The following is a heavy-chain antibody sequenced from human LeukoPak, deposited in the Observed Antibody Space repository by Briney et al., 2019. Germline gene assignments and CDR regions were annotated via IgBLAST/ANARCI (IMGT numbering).Heavy chain of an antibody. J-gene: IGHJ4*02. CDR1: GGSISSNNYY. V-gene: IGHV4-39*07. D-gene: IGHD1-26*01. CDR2: LYYSGST. CDR3: ARAQGATARDDY. Sequence: SETLSLTCTVSGGSISSNNYYWGWIRQPPGKGLEWIGSLYYSGSTYYNPSLKSRVTISADTSKNQFSLKLSSVTAADTAVYYCARAQGATARDDYWGQGTLVTVSS.